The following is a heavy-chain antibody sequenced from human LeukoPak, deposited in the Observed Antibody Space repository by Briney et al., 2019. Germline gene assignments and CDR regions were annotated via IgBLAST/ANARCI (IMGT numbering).Heavy chain of an antibody. CDR3: ARELTRQGYCGGDCYFDY. D-gene: IGHD2-21*02. Sequence: GASVKVSCKASGYTFINYGISWVRQAPGQGLEWMGWISAYNGNTHYAQKLQGRVTMTTDTSTSTAYMELRSLRSDDTAVYYCARELTRQGYCGGDCYFDYWGQGTLVTVSS. CDR1: GYTFINYG. CDR2: ISAYNGNT. V-gene: IGHV1-18*01. J-gene: IGHJ4*02.